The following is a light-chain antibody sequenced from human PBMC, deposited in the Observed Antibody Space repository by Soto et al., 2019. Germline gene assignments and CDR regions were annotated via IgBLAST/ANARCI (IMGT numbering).Light chain of an antibody. CDR1: SSDVGGYSY. CDR3: YSYRGSNAWV. V-gene: IGLV2-14*01. Sequence: QSALTQPASVSGSPGQSITISCTGTSSDVGGYSYVSWYQQHPGKTPKLMIYEVSNRPSGASNRFSGSKSGNTASLTISGLQTEDEADYYCYSYRGSNAWVFGGGTKLTVL. J-gene: IGLJ3*02. CDR2: EVS.